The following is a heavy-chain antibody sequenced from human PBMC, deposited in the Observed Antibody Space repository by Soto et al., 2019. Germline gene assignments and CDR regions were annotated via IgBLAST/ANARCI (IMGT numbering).Heavy chain of an antibody. Sequence: ASVKVSSKASGYTFTSYGISWVRQAPGQGLEWMGWISAYNGNTNYAQKLQGRVTMTTDTSTSTAYMELRSLRSDDTAVYYCARSLGSSGYYYKGALDIWGQGTMVTVSS. CDR2: ISAYNGNT. J-gene: IGHJ3*02. CDR3: ARSLGSSGYYYKGALDI. D-gene: IGHD3-22*01. V-gene: IGHV1-18*01. CDR1: GYTFTSYG.